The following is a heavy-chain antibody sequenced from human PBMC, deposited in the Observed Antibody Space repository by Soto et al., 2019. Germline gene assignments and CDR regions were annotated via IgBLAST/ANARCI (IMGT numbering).Heavy chain of an antibody. CDR1: GGSISIGGYY. Sequence: SDTLSLTCTVSGGSISIGGYYWSWIRQHPGKGLEWIGYIYYSGSTYYNPSLKSRVTISVDTSKNQFSLKLSSVTAADTAVYYCVREVHFGGDCSYGMDVWGQGTTVTVSS. CDR3: VREVHFGGDCSYGMDV. J-gene: IGHJ6*02. CDR2: IYYSGST. V-gene: IGHV4-31*03. D-gene: IGHD2-21*02.